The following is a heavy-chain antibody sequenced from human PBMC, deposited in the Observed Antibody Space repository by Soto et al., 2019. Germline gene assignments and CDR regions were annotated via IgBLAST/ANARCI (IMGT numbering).Heavy chain of an antibody. Sequence: GGSLRLSCAASGYTFSSYWIHWVRQAPGKGLEWVSSISSSSSYIYYADSVKGRFTISRDNAKNSLYLQMNSLRAEDTAVYYCAGSPPNKDYYDFWSGYYYYYYMDVWGKGTTVTVSS. V-gene: IGHV3-21*01. CDR2: ISSSSSYI. J-gene: IGHJ6*03. CDR3: AGSPPNKDYYDFWSGYYYYYYMDV. CDR1: GYTFSSYW. D-gene: IGHD3-3*01.